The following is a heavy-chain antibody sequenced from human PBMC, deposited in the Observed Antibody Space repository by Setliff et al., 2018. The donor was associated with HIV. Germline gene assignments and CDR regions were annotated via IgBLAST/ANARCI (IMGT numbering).Heavy chain of an antibody. J-gene: IGHJ6*03. CDR3: ARGRYRSRWYASDHYYIDV. V-gene: IGHV4-39*01. CDR1: GGSISSSSYY. CDR2: IYYRGST. Sequence: SETLSLTCTVSGGSISSSSYYWGWIRQPPGKGLQWIGSIYYRGSTYYNPSLKSRVTISVDTSKNQFSLKLRSVTAADTALYYCARGRYRSRWYASDHYYIDVWGKGTRSPS. D-gene: IGHD6-13*01.